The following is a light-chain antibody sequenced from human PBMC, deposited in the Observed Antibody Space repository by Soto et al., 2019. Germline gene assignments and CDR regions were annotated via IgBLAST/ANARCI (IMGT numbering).Light chain of an antibody. CDR2: NNH. CDR3: AAWDDSLNACV. J-gene: IGLJ1*01. CDR1: SSNIGSKT. V-gene: IGLV1-44*01. Sequence: QSVLTQVPSASGTPGQRVTISCSGSSSNIGSKTVNWYQQLPGMAPKLLIFNNHQRPSGVPDRFSGSKSGTSASLAISGLQSEDEADYYCAAWDDSLNACVFGTGTKVTVL.